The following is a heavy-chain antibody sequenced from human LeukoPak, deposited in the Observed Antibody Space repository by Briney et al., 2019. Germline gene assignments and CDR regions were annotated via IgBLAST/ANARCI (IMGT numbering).Heavy chain of an antibody. V-gene: IGHV4-59*12. CDR3: ARAGRRTFAFDI. Sequence: SETLSLTCTVSGGSISSYYWSWIRQPPGKGLEWIGYIYYSGSTNYNPSLKSRVTISVDTSKNQFSLKLSSVTAADRAVYFCARAGRRTFAFDIWGPGTLVTVSS. J-gene: IGHJ3*02. CDR2: IYYSGST. CDR1: GGSISSYY. D-gene: IGHD1-26*01.